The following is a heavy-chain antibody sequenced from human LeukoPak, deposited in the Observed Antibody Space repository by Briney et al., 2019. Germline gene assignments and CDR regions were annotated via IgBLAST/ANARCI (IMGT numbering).Heavy chain of an antibody. CDR1: GFTFRIFG. CDR2: IDARSGIT. CDR3: TRDLPATISLDDDY. D-gene: IGHD5-12*01. J-gene: IGHJ4*02. V-gene: IGHV3-48*04. Sequence: GGSLRLSCAASGFTFRIFGLNWVRQAPGKGPEWVSYIDARSGITYYADSVQGRFTISRDDARESVFLQMDGLTAEDTALYFCTRDLPATISLDDDYWGPGILVTVSS.